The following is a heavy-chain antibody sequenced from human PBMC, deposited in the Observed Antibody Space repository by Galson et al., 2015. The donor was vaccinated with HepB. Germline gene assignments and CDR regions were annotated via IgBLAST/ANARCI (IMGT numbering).Heavy chain of an antibody. J-gene: IGHJ3*02. CDR3: ASTVGSSGWYNSYRDAFDI. CDR2: ISAYNGNT. Sequence: SCKASGYTFTSYGISWVRQAPGQGLEWMGWISAYNGNTNYAQKLQGRVTMTTDTSTSTAYMELRSLRSDDTAVYYCASTVGSSGWYNSYRDAFDIWGQGTMVTVSS. CDR1: GYTFTSYG. V-gene: IGHV1-18*01. D-gene: IGHD6-19*01.